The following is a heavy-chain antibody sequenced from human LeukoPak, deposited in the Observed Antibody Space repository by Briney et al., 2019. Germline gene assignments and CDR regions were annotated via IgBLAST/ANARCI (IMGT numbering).Heavy chain of an antibody. J-gene: IGHJ6*02. CDR2: IKQDGSEK. D-gene: IGHD6-19*01. CDR1: GFTFSSYW. V-gene: IGHV3-7*01. CDR3: ARDQVAVAANYYYYGMDV. Sequence: GGSLRLSCAASGFTFSSYWMSWVRQAPGKGLEWVANIKQDGSEKYYVDSVKGRFTISRDNAKNSLYLQMNSLRAEGKAVYYCARDQVAVAANYYYYGMDVWGQGTTVTVSS.